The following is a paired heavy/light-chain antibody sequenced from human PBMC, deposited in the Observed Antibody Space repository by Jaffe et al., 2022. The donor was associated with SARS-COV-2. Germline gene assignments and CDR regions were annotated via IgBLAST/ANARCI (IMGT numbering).Heavy chain of an antibody. CDR1: GFTVSSHY. Sequence: EVQVVESGGGLVQPGGSLRLSCAASGFTVSSHYMSWVRQAPGEGLEWVSGIYSGSTTYYADAVKGRFTISRDNSKNTLYLQMNSLRAEDTAVYYCARRREANPGSGYYDFWGQGTLVTVSS. CDR3: ARRREANPGSGYYDF. CDR2: IYSGSTT. D-gene: IGHD3-22*01. J-gene: IGHJ4*02. V-gene: IGHV3-66*02.
Light chain of an antibody. CDR1: QAISSY. CDR3: QQLSSMPLT. V-gene: IGKV1-9*01. CDR2: AAS. Sequence: DIQLTQSPSFLSASVGDRVTITCRASQAISSYLAWYQQKPGKAPKLLIYAASTLQSGVPSRFSGSGSGTDFTLTISSLQPEDFATYYCQQLSSMPLTFGGGAKVEIK. J-gene: IGKJ4*01.